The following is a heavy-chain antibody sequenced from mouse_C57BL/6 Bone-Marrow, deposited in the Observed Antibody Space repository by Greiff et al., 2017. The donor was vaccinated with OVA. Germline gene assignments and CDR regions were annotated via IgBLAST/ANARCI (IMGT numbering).Heavy chain of an antibody. CDR3: TRSYSNYGDFDY. D-gene: IGHD2-5*01. Sequence: VQVVESGAELVRPGASVTLSCTASGYTFTDYEMHWVKQTPVHGLEWIGAIDPETGGTAYNQKFKGKAILTADKSSSTAYMELRSLTSEDSAVYYCTRSYSNYGDFDYWGQGTTLTVSS. V-gene: IGHV1-15*01. J-gene: IGHJ2*01. CDR2: IDPETGGT. CDR1: GYTFTDYE.